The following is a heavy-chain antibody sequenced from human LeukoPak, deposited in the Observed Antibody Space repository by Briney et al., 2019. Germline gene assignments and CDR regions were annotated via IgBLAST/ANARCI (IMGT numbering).Heavy chain of an antibody. CDR1: GFTFSDYY. CDR2: ISSSGSTI. V-gene: IGHV3-11*04. Sequence: SGGSLRLSCAASGFTFSDYYMSWIRQAPGKGLEWVSYISSSGSTIYYADSVKGRFTISRDNAKNSLYLQMNSLRAEDTAVYYCAREPYSSGWYIIAFDIWGQGTMVTVSS. J-gene: IGHJ3*02. D-gene: IGHD6-19*01. CDR3: AREPYSSGWYIIAFDI.